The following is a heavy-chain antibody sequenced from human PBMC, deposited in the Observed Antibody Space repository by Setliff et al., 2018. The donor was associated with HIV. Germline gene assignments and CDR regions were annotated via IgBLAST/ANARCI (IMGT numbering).Heavy chain of an antibody. CDR2: IYYSGDT. CDR1: GASIDSGFHY. Sequence: KPSETLSLTCTVSGASIDSGFHYWGWIRQSPGKGLEWIGYIYYSGDTYYNATLQSRATILLDTSKNQFFLTLTSVTAADTAVYFCARVPFGSGSYYFDFWGQGTLGTVSS. J-gene: IGHJ4*02. CDR3: ARVPFGSGSYYFDF. V-gene: IGHV4-30-4*08. D-gene: IGHD3-10*01.